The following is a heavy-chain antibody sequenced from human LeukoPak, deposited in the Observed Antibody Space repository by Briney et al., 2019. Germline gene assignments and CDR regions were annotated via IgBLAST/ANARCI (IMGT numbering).Heavy chain of an antibody. CDR3: ARAGIPHAFDI. D-gene: IGHD2-21*01. CDR2: ISWNSGSI. Sequence: GRSLRLSCAASGFTFDDYAMHWVRQAPGKGLEWVSGISWNSGSIGYADSVKGRFTISRDNSKNTLYLQMNSLRAEDTAMYYCARAGIPHAFDIWGQGTMVTVSS. J-gene: IGHJ3*02. V-gene: IGHV3-9*01. CDR1: GFTFDDYA.